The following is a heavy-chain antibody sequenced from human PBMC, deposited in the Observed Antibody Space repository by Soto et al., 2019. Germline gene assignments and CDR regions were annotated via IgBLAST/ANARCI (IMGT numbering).Heavy chain of an antibody. CDR1: GYTFTAYY. J-gene: IGHJ4*02. D-gene: IGHD3-9*01. CDR3: ARSSYYDILTGYSYYFDY. V-gene: IGHV1-2*04. Sequence: ASVRVSCQPSGYTFTAYYTPWVRQAPGQGLEWMGWINPNSGGTNYAQKFQGWVIMTRDTSISTAYMELSRLRSDDTAVYYCARSSYYDILTGYSYYFDYWGQGTLVTVSS. CDR2: INPNSGGT.